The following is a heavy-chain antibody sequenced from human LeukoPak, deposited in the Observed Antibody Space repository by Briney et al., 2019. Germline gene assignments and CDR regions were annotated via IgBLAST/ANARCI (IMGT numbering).Heavy chain of an antibody. CDR3: ARDPGITGTTHDAFDI. J-gene: IGHJ3*02. D-gene: IGHD1-1*01. V-gene: IGHV1-69*05. Sequence: EASVKVSCKASGGTFSGYAISWVRQAPGQGLEWMGGIIPIFNTANYAQKFQGRVTIGTDGSTNTAYMELSSLRSEDTAVYYCARDPGITGTTHDAFDIWGQGTMVTVSS. CDR2: IIPIFNTA. CDR1: GGTFSGYA.